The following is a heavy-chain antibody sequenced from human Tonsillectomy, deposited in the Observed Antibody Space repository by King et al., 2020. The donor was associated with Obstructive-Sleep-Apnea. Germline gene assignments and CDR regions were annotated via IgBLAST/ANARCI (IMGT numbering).Heavy chain of an antibody. Sequence: QLVQSGGGLVQPGRSLRLSCAASGFTFDDYAMHWVRQAPGKGLEWVSGISWNSGIIGYADSMKGRFTISRDNAKNSLYLQMNSLRAEDSALYYCAKDSGWRYYYYGMDVWGQGTTVTVSS. CDR2: ISWNSGII. CDR1: GFTFDDYA. J-gene: IGHJ6*02. CDR3: AKDSGWRYYYYGMDV. V-gene: IGHV3-9*01. D-gene: IGHD6-19*01.